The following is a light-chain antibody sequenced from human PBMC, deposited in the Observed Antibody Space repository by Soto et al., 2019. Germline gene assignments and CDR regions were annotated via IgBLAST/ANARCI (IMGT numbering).Light chain of an antibody. CDR2: DVN. CDR3: TSCTSSTTMI. V-gene: IGLV2-14*01. J-gene: IGLJ2*01. Sequence: QSALTQPASVSGSPGQSITISCTGTSSDVGGYNFVSWYQQHPGKAPKLMLYDVNIRPSGVSNRFSGSKSGNTASLTISGLQAEDEADYYCTSCTSSTTMIFGGGTKLTVL. CDR1: SSDVGGYNF.